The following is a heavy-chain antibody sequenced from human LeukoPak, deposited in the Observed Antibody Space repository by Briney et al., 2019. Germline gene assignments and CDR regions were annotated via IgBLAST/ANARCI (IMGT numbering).Heavy chain of an antibody. Sequence: PSETLSLTCAVYGGSFSGYYWSWIRQPPGKGLEWIGEINHSGSTNYNLSLKSRVTISVDTSKNQFSLKLSSVTAADTAVYYCAREADYWGQGTLVTVSS. CDR2: INHSGST. J-gene: IGHJ4*02. CDR1: GGSFSGYY. V-gene: IGHV4-34*01. CDR3: AREADY.